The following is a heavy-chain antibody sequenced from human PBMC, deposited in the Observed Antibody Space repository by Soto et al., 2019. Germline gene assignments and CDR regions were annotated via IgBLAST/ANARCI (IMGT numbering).Heavy chain of an antibody. CDR3: ARTSSSSDAFDF. J-gene: IGHJ3*01. D-gene: IGHD6-6*01. Sequence: QVQLQESGPGLVKPSQTLSLTCTVSRGSITSGGYYWSWIRQPPGKALERIGYIYYSGRTHYTPSLKSRVSISVDTSKNQFSLNLTSVNAADTAVYYCARTSSSSDAFDFWGQGTMVTVSS. V-gene: IGHV4-31*03. CDR2: IYYSGRT. CDR1: RGSITSGGYY.